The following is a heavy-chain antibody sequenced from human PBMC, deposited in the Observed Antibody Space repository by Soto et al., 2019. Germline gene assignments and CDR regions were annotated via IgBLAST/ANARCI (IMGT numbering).Heavy chain of an antibody. D-gene: IGHD7-27*01. J-gene: IGHJ3*01. CDR1: GGSISSGDYY. Sequence: PSETLSLTCTVSGGSISSGDYYWSWISQPPGKGLEWIGYIYYSGSTNYNPSLKSRVTISVDTSKNQFSLKLSSVTAADTAVYYCARAWGYAFDFWGQGTMVTVSS. CDR3: ARAWGYAFDF. V-gene: IGHV4-61*08. CDR2: IYYSGST.